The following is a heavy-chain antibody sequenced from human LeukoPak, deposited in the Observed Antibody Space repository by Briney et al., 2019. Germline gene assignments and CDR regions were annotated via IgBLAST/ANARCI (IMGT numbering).Heavy chain of an antibody. Sequence: GGSLRLSCAASGLIFSSYAMHWVRQAPGKGLEWVAFIRADESDKYYANSVKGRFTLSRDNSKNTLYLQMDSLRSDDTAVYYCTRDPTPVPGSYRYFNSWGQGTLVSVSS. D-gene: IGHD3-10*01. CDR2: IRADESDK. CDR1: GLIFSSYA. CDR3: TRDPTPVPGSYRYFNS. V-gene: IGHV3-30*02. J-gene: IGHJ4*02.